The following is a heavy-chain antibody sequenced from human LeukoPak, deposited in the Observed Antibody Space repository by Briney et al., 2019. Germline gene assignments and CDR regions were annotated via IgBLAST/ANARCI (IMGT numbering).Heavy chain of an antibody. J-gene: IGHJ3*02. CDR3: ARGGVVTAIRRKNRDDAFDI. CDR1: GYTFTSYG. V-gene: IGHV1-18*01. Sequence: ASVKVSCKASGYTFTSYGISWVRQAPGQGLEWMGWISAYNGNTNYAQRLQGRVTMTTDTSTSTAYMELRSLRSDDTAVYYCARGGVVTAIRRKNRDDAFDIWGQGTMVTVSS. D-gene: IGHD2-21*02. CDR2: ISAYNGNT.